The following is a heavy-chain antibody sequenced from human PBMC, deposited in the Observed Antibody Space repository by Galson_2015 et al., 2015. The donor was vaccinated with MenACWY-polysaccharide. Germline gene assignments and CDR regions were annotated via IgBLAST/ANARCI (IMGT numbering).Heavy chain of an antibody. CDR3: ARLTIELGHDY. Sequence: SLRLSCAASGFTFSNYWMHWVRQAPGKGPVWVSRINSDASGTDYADSVKGRFTISRDNAKNTLYLQVNSLRAEDTAVYYCARLTIELGHDYWGQGALVTVSA. D-gene: IGHD1-1*01. V-gene: IGHV3-74*01. J-gene: IGHJ4*02. CDR2: INSDASGT. CDR1: GFTFSNYW.